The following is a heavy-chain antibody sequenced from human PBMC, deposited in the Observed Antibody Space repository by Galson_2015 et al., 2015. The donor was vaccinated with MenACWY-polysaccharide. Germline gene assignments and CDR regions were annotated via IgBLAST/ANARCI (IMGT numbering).Heavy chain of an antibody. D-gene: IGHD2-15*01. J-gene: IGHJ5*02. CDR1: GAPINSGGHY. V-gene: IGHV4-31*03. Sequence: TLSLTCTVSGAPINSGGHYWTWIRQHPGKGLEWIGYMSHSGTSNYNPPLKSRAVISVDTSKNQFSLSLTSVTAADTAMYYCASLPLGYCSSGRCFGWFDPWGQGTLVTVSS. CDR2: MSHSGTS. CDR3: ASLPLGYCSSGRCFGWFDP.